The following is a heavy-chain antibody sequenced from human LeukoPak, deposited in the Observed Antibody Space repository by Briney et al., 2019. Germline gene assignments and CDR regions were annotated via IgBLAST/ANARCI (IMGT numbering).Heavy chain of an antibody. V-gene: IGHV3-53*01. Sequence: GGSLRLSCAASGFTVSSKYMSWVRQAPGKGLEWVSVTYSDGSTYYADSVKGRFTISRDDSENTLYLQMNSLRAEDTAVYYCARNLNWLGVFDYWGQGTLVTVSS. D-gene: IGHD6-19*01. CDR3: ARNLNWLGVFDY. CDR2: TYSDGST. J-gene: IGHJ4*02. CDR1: GFTVSSKY.